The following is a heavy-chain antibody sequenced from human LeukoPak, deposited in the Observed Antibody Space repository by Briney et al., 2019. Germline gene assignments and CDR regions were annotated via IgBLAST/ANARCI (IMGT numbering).Heavy chain of an antibody. J-gene: IGHJ4*02. CDR3: ARGLGYCSGGSCYYDY. CDR1: GFTFDDYG. V-gene: IGHV3-20*01. CDR2: INWNGGST. Sequence: GGSLRLSCAASGFTFDDYGMSWARQAPGEVLEWVSGINWNGGSTGYADSVKGRFTISRDNAKNSLYLQMNSLRAEDTALYHCARGLGYCSGGSCYYDYWGQGTLVTVSS. D-gene: IGHD2-15*01.